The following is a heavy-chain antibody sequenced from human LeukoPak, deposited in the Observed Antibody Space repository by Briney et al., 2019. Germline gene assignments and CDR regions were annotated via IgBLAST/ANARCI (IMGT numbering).Heavy chain of an antibody. CDR1: GFTFDDYA. CDR2: ISWNSGSI. Sequence: PGGSLRLSCAASGFTFDDYAMHWVRQAPGKGLEWVSGISWNSGSIGYADSVKGRFTISRDNAKNFLYLQMNSLRAEDTALYYCAKGYYYDSSSDAFDIWGQGTMVTVSS. V-gene: IGHV3-9*01. CDR3: AKGYYYDSSSDAFDI. J-gene: IGHJ3*02. D-gene: IGHD3-22*01.